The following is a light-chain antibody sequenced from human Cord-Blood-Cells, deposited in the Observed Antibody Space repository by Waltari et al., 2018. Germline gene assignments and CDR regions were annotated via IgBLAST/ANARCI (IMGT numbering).Light chain of an antibody. CDR2: GAS. CDR3: QQYNNRPWT. Sequence: EIVMTQSPATLSVSPGERATLSCRASQSVSSNLAWYQQKPGQAPRLLIYGASTRATGIPARFSGSGSGTEFTLTISSLQSEDFAVYYCQQYNNRPWTFGQGP. J-gene: IGKJ1*01. CDR1: QSVSSN. V-gene: IGKV3-15*01.